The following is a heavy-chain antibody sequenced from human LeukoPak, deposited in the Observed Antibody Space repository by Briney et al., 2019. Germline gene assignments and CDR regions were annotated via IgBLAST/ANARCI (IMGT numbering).Heavy chain of an antibody. Sequence: ASVKVSCKVSGYTLTELSMHLVRQAPGKGLEWMGGFDPEDGETIYAQKFQGRVTMTEDTSTDTAYMELSSLRSEDTAVYYCATAVLFGVVVAATPDNWFDPLGQGTLATVSS. J-gene: IGHJ5*02. CDR2: FDPEDGET. CDR3: ATAVLFGVVVAATPDNWFDP. CDR1: GYTLTELS. V-gene: IGHV1-24*01. D-gene: IGHD2-15*01.